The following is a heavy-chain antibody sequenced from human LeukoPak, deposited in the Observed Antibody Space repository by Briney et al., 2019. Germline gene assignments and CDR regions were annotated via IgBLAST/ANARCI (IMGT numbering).Heavy chain of an antibody. D-gene: IGHD6-19*01. Sequence: GGSLRLSCAASGFTFSSFAMHWVRQAPGKGLEYLSAICSDGSRTYYADSVKGRFTISRDNSKNTLYFEMSSLRVEDTAVYYCVKSPGSGWPVWGQGTLLTVSS. V-gene: IGHV3-64D*06. CDR1: GFTFSSFA. CDR3: VKSPGSGWPV. J-gene: IGHJ4*02. CDR2: ICSDGSRT.